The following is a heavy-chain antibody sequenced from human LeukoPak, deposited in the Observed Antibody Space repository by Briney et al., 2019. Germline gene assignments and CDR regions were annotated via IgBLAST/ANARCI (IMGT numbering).Heavy chain of an antibody. D-gene: IGHD1-7*01. CDR3: AREYNWNFTIDY. J-gene: IGHJ4*02. CDR2: INPNSGGT. CDR1: GYTFTGYY. V-gene: IGHV1-2*02. Sequence: ASVKVSCKASGYTFTGYYMHWVRQAPGQGLERMGWINPNSGGTNYAQKFQGRVTMTRDTSISTAYMELSRLRSDDTAVYYCAREYNWNFTIDYWGQGTLVAVSS.